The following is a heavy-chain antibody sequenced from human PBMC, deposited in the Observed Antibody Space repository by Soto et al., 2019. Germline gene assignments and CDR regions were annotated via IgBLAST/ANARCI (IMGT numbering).Heavy chain of an antibody. CDR2: IDRSGST. CDR1: GGSFRGYY. Sequence: QVQLEQWGAGQLKPSETLSLTCAVYGGSFRGYYWSWIRQPPGKGLEWIAEIDRSGSTNYNPSLKSRVAMSVDTSNNQFFLRLRSVNAAATALYYCARGYPRSLFSTAVVTSYGFDPWGQGTLVTVSS. CDR3: ARGYPRSLFSTAVVTSYGFDP. J-gene: IGHJ5*02. V-gene: IGHV4-34*01. D-gene: IGHD2-21*02.